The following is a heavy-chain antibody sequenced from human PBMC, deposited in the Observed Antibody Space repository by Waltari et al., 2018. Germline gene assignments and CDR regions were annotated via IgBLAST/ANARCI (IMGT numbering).Heavy chain of an antibody. CDR1: GFTVSSNY. CDR3: ARDVTGYYYFDL. Sequence: EVQLVESGGGLIQPGGSLRLSCAASGFTVSSNYMSWVRQAPGKWLEWVSVINSGGDTHYADSVKGRFTISRDSSKNTVYLQMSTLRAEDTALYYCARDVTGYYYFDLWGRGTLVTVSS. J-gene: IGHJ2*01. CDR2: INSGGDT. V-gene: IGHV3-53*01.